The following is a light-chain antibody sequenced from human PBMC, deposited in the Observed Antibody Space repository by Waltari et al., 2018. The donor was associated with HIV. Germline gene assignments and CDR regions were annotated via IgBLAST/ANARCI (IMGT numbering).Light chain of an antibody. CDR3: TSYTSSSTLVV. Sequence: QSALPQPASVSGSLGQSITISCTGTRSDVRGYNYVPCYQHHPGKAPKLMIYEVTNRPTGVSNRFSGSKSGNTASLTISGLQAEDESDYYCTSYTSSSTLVVFGGGTNLTVL. CDR2: EVT. V-gene: IGLV2-14*01. J-gene: IGLJ2*01. CDR1: RSDVRGYNY.